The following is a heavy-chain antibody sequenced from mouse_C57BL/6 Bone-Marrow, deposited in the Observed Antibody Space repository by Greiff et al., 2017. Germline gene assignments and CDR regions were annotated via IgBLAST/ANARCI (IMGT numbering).Heavy chain of an antibody. D-gene: IGHD1-1*01. CDR2: ISYDGSN. CDR3: ARATTVPDY. Sequence: EVQVVESGPGLVKPSQSLSLTCSVTGYSITSGYYWNWIRQFPGNKLEWMGYISYDGSNNYNPSLKNRIPITRDTSKNQFFLKLNSVTTEDTATYYCARATTVPDYWGQGTTLTVSS. CDR1: GYSITSGYY. V-gene: IGHV3-6*01. J-gene: IGHJ2*01.